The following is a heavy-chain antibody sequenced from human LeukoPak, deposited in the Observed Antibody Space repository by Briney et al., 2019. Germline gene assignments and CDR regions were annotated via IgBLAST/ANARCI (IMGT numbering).Heavy chain of an antibody. CDR2: IYYSGST. D-gene: IGHD3-16*02. Sequence: SETLSLTCTVSGGSISSSSYYWGWNRQPPGKGLEWIGSIYYSGSTYYNPSLKSRVTISVDTSKNQFSLKLSSVTAADTAVYYCARHIPDYVWGSYPNFDYWGQGTLVTVSS. J-gene: IGHJ4*02. CDR3: ARHIPDYVWGSYPNFDY. V-gene: IGHV4-39*01. CDR1: GGSISSSSYY.